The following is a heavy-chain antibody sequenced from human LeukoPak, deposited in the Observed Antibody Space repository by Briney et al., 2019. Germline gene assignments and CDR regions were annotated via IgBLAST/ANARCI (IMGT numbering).Heavy chain of an antibody. CDR1: GYTFTSYY. Sequence: GASVKVSCKASGYTFTSYYMHWVRQAPGQGLEWMGIINPSGGSTSYAQKFQGRVTMTRGTSTSTVYMELSSLRSEDTAVYYCARDLPTMVRGVIIPISDYWGQGTLVTVSS. D-gene: IGHD3-10*01. CDR2: INPSGGST. CDR3: ARDLPTMVRGVIIPISDY. J-gene: IGHJ4*02. V-gene: IGHV1-46*01.